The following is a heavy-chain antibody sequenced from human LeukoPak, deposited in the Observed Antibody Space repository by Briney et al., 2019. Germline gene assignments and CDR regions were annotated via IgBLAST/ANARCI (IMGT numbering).Heavy chain of an antibody. Sequence: AASVKVSCKASGGTFSSYAISWVRQAPGQGLEWMGIINPSGGSTSYAQKFQGRVTMTRDTSTSTVYMELSSLRSEDTAVYYCASNIAVAVSLYFQHWGQGTLVTVSS. CDR2: INPSGGST. CDR1: GGTFSSYA. CDR3: ASNIAVAVSLYFQH. J-gene: IGHJ1*01. D-gene: IGHD6-19*01. V-gene: IGHV1-46*01.